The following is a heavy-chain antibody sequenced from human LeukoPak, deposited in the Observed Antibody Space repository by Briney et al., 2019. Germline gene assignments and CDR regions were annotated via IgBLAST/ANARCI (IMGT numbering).Heavy chain of an antibody. J-gene: IGHJ4*02. CDR1: GFTFDDYA. CDR3: AKDGGGYCTNGVCSYYFDY. V-gene: IGHV3-9*03. CDR2: ISWNSGSI. Sequence: GGSLRLSCAASGFTFDDYAMHWVRQAPGKGLEWVSGISWNSGSIGYADSVKGRFTISRDNAKNSLYLQMNSLRAEDMALYYCAKDGGGYCTNGVCSYYFDYWGQGTLVTVSS. D-gene: IGHD2-8*01.